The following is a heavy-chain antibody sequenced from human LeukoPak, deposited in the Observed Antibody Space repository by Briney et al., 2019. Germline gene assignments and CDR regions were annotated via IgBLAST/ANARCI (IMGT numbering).Heavy chain of an antibody. V-gene: IGHV3-43*02. CDR2: IIGGGGRT. CDR3: AKLSSGSKSPYFDY. D-gene: IGHD6-19*01. CDR1: GFTFDDYA. Sequence: VGSLRLSCAASGFTFDDYAMRWVREAPGKGLGWVSLIIGGGGRTYYADSLKGGFTPSRDTSKRSLCMRMNSLKTEDTALYYCAKLSSGSKSPYFDYWGQGTLVTVSS. J-gene: IGHJ4*02.